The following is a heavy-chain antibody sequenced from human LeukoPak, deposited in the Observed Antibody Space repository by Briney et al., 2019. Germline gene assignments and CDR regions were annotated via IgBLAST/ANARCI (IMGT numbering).Heavy chain of an antibody. J-gene: IGHJ3*02. CDR3: ARTVVGATTDDAFDI. Sequence: ASVKVSCKTSGGTFSSYAISWMLQAPGQGLEWMGRIIPIFGTANYAQKFQGRVTITTDESTSTAYMELSSLRSEDTAVYYCARTVVGATTDDAFDIWGQGTMVTVSS. CDR1: GGTFSSYA. V-gene: IGHV1-69*05. CDR2: IIPIFGTA. D-gene: IGHD1-26*01.